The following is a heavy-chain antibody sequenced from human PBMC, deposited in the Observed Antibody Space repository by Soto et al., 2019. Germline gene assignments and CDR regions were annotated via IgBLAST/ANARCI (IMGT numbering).Heavy chain of an antibody. V-gene: IGHV4-59*01. D-gene: IGHD2-2*01. J-gene: IGHJ6*03. CDR1: GGSISSYY. CDR2: IYYSGST. Sequence: SETLSLTCTVSGGSISSYYWSWIRQPPGKGLEWIGYIYYSGSTNYNPSLKSRVTISVDTSKNQFSLKLSSVTAADTAVYYCARRGYCSSTSCRRVNYYYMDVWGKGTTVTVSS. CDR3: ARRGYCSSTSCRRVNYYYMDV.